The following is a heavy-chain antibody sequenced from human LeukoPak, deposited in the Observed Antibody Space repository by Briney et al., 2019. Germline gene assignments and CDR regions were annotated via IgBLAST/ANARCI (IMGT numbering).Heavy chain of an antibody. CDR3: ARGGRRF. D-gene: IGHD3-10*01. V-gene: IGHV3-23*01. CDR2: ISGIGGTT. CDR1: GFTFTSYA. Sequence: GGSLRLSCAASGFTFTSYAMSWVRQAPGKGLEWVSIISGIGGTTYYPDSVKGRFTISRDNAKNSLYLQMNSLRGEDTAVYYCARGGRRFWGQGTLVTVSS. J-gene: IGHJ4*02.